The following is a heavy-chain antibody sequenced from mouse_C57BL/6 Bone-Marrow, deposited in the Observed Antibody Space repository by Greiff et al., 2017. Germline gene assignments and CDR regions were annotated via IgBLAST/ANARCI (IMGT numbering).Heavy chain of an antibody. CDR2: IYPRSGNT. CDR1: GYTFTSYG. CDR3: ARVGSSPLGY. Sequence: VQLQQSGAELARPGASVKLSCTASGYTFTSYGISWVKQRTGQGLEWIGEIYPRSGNTYYNEKFKGKATLTADKASSTAYMELRSLTSEDSAVYFCARVGSSPLGYWGQGTTLTVSS. V-gene: IGHV1-81*01. J-gene: IGHJ2*01. D-gene: IGHD1-1*01.